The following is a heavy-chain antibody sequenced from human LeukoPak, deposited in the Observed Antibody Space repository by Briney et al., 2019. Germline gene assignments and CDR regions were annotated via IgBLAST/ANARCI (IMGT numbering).Heavy chain of an antibody. CDR2: ISAYNGNT. V-gene: IGHV1-18*01. Sequence: ASVKVSCKASGGTFSSYGISWVRQAPGQGLEWMGWISAYNGNTNYAQKLQGRVTMTTDTSTSTAYMELRSLRSDDTAVYYCAREAGYSYGSPLDYWGQGTLVTVSS. D-gene: IGHD5-18*01. J-gene: IGHJ4*02. CDR1: GGTFSSYG. CDR3: AREAGYSYGSPLDY.